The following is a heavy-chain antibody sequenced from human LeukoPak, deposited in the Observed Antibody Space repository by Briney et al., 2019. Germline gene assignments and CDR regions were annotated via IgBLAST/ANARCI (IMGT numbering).Heavy chain of an antibody. CDR2: INPSGGTT. V-gene: IGHV1-46*01. J-gene: IGHJ5*02. CDR3: ARDLAIIVLLGTSPMGWFDP. D-gene: IGHD3-3*01. Sequence: ASVKVSCKASGYTFTDYYVHWVRQAPGQGLEWMGIINPSGGTTNYAQKFQGRLTMTRDTSTSTVYMELSRLGSEDTAVYYCARDLAIIVLLGTSPMGWFDPWGQGTLVTVSS. CDR1: GYTFTDYY.